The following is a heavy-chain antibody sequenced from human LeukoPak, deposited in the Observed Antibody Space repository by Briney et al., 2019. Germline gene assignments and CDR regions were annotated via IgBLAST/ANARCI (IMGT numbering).Heavy chain of an antibody. Sequence: GSVKDSCKASGYTFTDYYMHWVRQAPGQGLECMGWINPNSGGTSYAQKFQGRVTMTRDTSISTAYMELSRLRSDDTAVYYCATLGADAFDIWGQGKRVPLFS. D-gene: IGHD3-16*01. CDR3: ATLGADAFDI. CDR1: GYTFTDYY. CDR2: INPNSGGT. J-gene: IGHJ3*02. V-gene: IGHV1-2*02.